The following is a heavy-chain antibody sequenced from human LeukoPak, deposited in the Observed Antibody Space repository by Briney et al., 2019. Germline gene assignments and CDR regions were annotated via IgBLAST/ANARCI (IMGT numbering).Heavy chain of an antibody. CDR3: ASWVGSRSPFDS. D-gene: IGHD1-26*01. Sequence: GGSLRLSCAASGFTFSSYWMSWVRQAPGKGLEWVAHIKEDGSEKYYVDSVKGRFTISRDNAKNSQYLQMNSLRAEDTAVYYCASWVGSRSPFDSWGQGTLVTVSS. CDR2: IKEDGSEK. CDR1: GFTFSSYW. V-gene: IGHV3-7*01. J-gene: IGHJ4*02.